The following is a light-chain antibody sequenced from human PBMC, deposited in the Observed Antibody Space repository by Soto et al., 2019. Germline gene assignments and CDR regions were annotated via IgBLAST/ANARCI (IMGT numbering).Light chain of an antibody. CDR2: EVS. V-gene: IGLV2-14*01. CDR1: SSDVGGYNY. Sequence: QSALTQPASVSGSPGQSITISCTGTSSDVGGYNYVSWYQQRPGKAPKLMIYEVSNRPSGVSNRFSGSKSGNTASLTISGLQAEDEADYYCSSYTSSSTLGRVFGGGTKLTVL. CDR3: SSYTSSSTLGRV. J-gene: IGLJ3*02.